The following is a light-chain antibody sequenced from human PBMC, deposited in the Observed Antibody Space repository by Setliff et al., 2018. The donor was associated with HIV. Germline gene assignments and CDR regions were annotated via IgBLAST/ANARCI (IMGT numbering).Light chain of an antibody. CDR2: EVR. V-gene: IGLV2-14*01. CDR1: SSDVGGYSH. Sequence: SALAQPASVSGSPGQSITNSCTGTSSDVGGYSHVSWYQQHPGQAPKLIIYEVRNRPSGVSNRFSCSKSGNTASPTISGLRAEDEADYYCSSYAITNTLPFGTGTKV. CDR3: SSYAITNTLP. J-gene: IGLJ1*01.